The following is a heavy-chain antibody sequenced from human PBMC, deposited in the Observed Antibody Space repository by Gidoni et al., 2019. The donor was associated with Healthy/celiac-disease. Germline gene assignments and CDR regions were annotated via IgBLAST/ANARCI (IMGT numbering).Heavy chain of an antibody. J-gene: IGHJ6*02. Sequence: EVQLVESGGGLVQPGRSLRLSCAASGFTFADYAMHWVRQAPGKGLEWVSGISWNSGSIGYADSVKGRFTISRDNAKNSLYLQMNSLRAEDTALYYCAKVVAPISYYYGMDVWGQGTTVTVSS. CDR3: AKVVAPISYYYGMDV. D-gene: IGHD2-15*01. CDR2: ISWNSGSI. CDR1: GFTFADYA. V-gene: IGHV3-9*01.